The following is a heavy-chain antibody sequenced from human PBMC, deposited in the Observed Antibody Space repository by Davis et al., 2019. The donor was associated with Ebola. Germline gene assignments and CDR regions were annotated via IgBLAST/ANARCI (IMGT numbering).Heavy chain of an antibody. Sequence: PSETLSLTCAVYGGSFSAYYWSWIRQPPGKGLEWIGEINHSGSTNYNPSLKSRVTISVDTSKNQFSLRLSSVTAADTAVYYCARGKISDFVVMVPEPRDVWGQGTTVTVSS. CDR1: GGSFSAYY. CDR3: ARGKISDFVVMVPEPRDV. J-gene: IGHJ6*02. CDR2: INHSGST. V-gene: IGHV4-34*01. D-gene: IGHD2-8*01.